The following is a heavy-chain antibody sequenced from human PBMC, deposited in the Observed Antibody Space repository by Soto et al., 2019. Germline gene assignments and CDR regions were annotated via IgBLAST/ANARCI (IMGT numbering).Heavy chain of an antibody. CDR2: INPSGGST. CDR1: GYTFTSYY. Sequence: ASVKVSCKASGYTFTSYYMHWVRQAPGQGLEWMGIINPSGGSTSYAQKFQGRVTMTRDTSTSTVYMELSSLRSEDTAVYYCARDHVPYYYYYYGMDVWGQGTTVTVSS. CDR3: ARDHVPYYYYYYGMDV. J-gene: IGHJ6*02. V-gene: IGHV1-46*01.